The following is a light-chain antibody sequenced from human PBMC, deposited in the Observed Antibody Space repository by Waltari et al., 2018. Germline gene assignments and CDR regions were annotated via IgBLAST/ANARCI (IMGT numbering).Light chain of an antibody. CDR3: QTWGV. V-gene: IGLV4-69*01. J-gene: IGLJ2*01. Sequence: QPVLTQSPSASASLGASVKLTCSLSSGPSTYAIAWHQQQPEKGPRFLMRVNSDGSHTTGDGIPDRFSGSSSGAERYLSISSLQSEDEADYYCQTWGVFGGGTKLTVL. CDR1: SGPSTYA. CDR2: VNSDGSH.